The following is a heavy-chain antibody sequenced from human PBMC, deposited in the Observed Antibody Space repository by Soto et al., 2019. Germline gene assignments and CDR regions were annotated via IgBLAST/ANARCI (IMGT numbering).Heavy chain of an antibody. Sequence: SETLSLTCAVYGGSFSGYYWSWIRQPPGKGLEWIGEINHSGSTNYNPSLKSRVTISVDTSKNQFSLKLSSVTAADTAVYYCARVGCRGGSCLAVDYWGQGTLVTVSS. CDR2: INHSGST. D-gene: IGHD2-15*01. J-gene: IGHJ4*02. CDR1: GGSFSGYY. CDR3: ARVGCRGGSCLAVDY. V-gene: IGHV4-34*01.